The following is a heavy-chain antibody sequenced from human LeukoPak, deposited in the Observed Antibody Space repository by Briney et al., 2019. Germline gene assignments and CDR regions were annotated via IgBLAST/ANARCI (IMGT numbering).Heavy chain of an antibody. J-gene: IGHJ4*02. CDR1: GGSISSSSYY. CDR2: IYYSGST. Sequence: PSETLSLTCTVSGGSISSSSYYWGWIRQPPGKGLEWIGSIYYSGSTYYNPSLKSRVTISVDTSKNRFSLKLSSVTAPDTAVYYCARVSPPYYDILTGYSYYFDYWGQGTLVTVSS. V-gene: IGHV4-39*07. CDR3: ARVSPPYYDILTGYSYYFDY. D-gene: IGHD3-9*01.